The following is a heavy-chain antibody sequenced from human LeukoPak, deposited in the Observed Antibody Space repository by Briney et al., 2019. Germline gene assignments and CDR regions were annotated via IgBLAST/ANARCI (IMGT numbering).Heavy chain of an antibody. CDR2: IYPRDGST. CDR1: GYSFTSNY. J-gene: IGHJ4*02. CDR3: ARDQEAFDY. V-gene: IGHV1-46*01. Sequence: GASVKVSCKASGYSFTSNYIHWVRQAPGQGLEWMGMIYPRDGSTSYAQKFQGRVTVTRDTSTSTFHMELSGLRSEDTAVYYCARDQEAFDYWGQGTLVTVSS.